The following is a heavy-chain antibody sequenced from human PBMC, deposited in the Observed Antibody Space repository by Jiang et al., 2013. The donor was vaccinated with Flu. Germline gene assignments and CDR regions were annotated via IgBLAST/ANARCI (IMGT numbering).Heavy chain of an antibody. CDR3: ARETPGYCSSTSCYNYYYGMDV. CDR2: INTNTGNP. D-gene: IGHD2-2*02. Sequence: ALGQGLEWMGWINTNTGNPTYAQGFTGRFVFSLDTSVSTAYLQISSLKAEDTAVYYCARETPGYCSSTSCYNYYYGMDVWGQGTTVTVSS. J-gene: IGHJ6*02. V-gene: IGHV7-4-1*02.